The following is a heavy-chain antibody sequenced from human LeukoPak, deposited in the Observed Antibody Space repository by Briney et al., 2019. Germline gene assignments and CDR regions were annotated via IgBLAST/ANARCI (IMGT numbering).Heavy chain of an antibody. CDR3: VSHYYDDSAPDS. Sequence: GGSLRLSCAASGFTFSSYWMSWVRQAPGKGLEWVANIKQDGSEKYYVDSVKGRFTISRDNAKNSLYLQMNSLRAGDTAVYYCVSHYYDDSAPDSWGQGTLVAVSS. D-gene: IGHD3-22*01. V-gene: IGHV3-7*03. CDR2: IKQDGSEK. CDR1: GFTFSSYW. J-gene: IGHJ5*01.